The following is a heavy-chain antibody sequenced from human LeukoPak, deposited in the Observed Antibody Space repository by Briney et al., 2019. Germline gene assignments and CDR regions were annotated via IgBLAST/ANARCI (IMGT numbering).Heavy chain of an antibody. CDR2: IYYSGST. Sequence: PAETLSLTCTASGGTISSYYWSWIRQPPGKGLEWIGYIYYSGSTNYNPSPMRRVTTSVNTYKNQFSLKLSSVTAAYTAMYYCARLPRYSYGSEYYCYGMDVWGQGTTVTVSS. D-gene: IGHD5-18*01. J-gene: IGHJ6*02. V-gene: IGHV4-59*08. CDR1: GGTISSYY. CDR3: ARLPRYSYGSEYYCYGMDV.